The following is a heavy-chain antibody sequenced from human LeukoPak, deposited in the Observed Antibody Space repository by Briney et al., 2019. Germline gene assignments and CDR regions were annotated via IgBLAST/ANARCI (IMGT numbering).Heavy chain of an antibody. V-gene: IGHV3-74*01. D-gene: IGHD6-6*01. J-gene: IGHJ4*02. CDR1: GFTFSSYW. Sequence: GGSLRLSCAASGFTFSSYWMHRVRQALGKGLVWVSRINSDGSSTSYADSVKGRFTISRDNAKNTLYLQMNSLRAEDTAVYYCAGGSLAYFDYWGQGTLVTVSS. CDR3: AGGSLAYFDY. CDR2: INSDGSST.